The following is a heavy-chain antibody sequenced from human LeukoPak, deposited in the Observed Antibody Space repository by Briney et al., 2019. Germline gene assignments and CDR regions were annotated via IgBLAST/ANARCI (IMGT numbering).Heavy chain of an antibody. CDR2: IHYSGVT. CDR3: ARQEGRTTGWYVH. D-gene: IGHD6-19*01. Sequence: SETLSLTCSVSGGPVTTNSYYWAWIRQSPGKGLDWIGTIHYSGVTYYHPSLKSRVTISVDMSKNEFSLNLNSVTAADTAINYCARQEGRTTGWYVHWGQGALVTVSS. J-gene: IGHJ4*02. V-gene: IGHV4-39*01. CDR1: GGPVTTNSYY.